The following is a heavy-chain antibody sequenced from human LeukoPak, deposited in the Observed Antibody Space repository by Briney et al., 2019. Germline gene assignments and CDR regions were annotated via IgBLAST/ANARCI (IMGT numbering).Heavy chain of an antibody. J-gene: IGHJ5*02. CDR1: GYTFTDDY. CDR3: ARGVDYYDSSSYYYWFDP. CDR2: INFNSGGK. V-gene: IGHV1-2*06. Sequence: GASVKVSCKASGYTFTDDYIHWVRQAPGQGLEWMGRINFNSGGKNYAQKFQGRVTMTRDTSTSTAYMELSRLKSDDTAVYYCARGVDYYDSSSYYYWFDPWGQGTLVTVSS. D-gene: IGHD3-22*01.